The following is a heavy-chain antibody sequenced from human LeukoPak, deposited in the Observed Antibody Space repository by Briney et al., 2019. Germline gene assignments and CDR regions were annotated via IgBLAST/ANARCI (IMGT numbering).Heavy chain of an antibody. Sequence: GGSLRLSCAASGFTFSSYWMTWVRQGPGKGLEWVGNIKQDGSEKYYVDSVKGRFTISRDNAKNSLYLQMNSLRAEGTAVYYCARELSGSYYVSDYWGQGTLVTVSS. CDR1: GFTFSSYW. V-gene: IGHV3-7*01. CDR2: IKQDGSEK. CDR3: ARELSGSYYVSDY. J-gene: IGHJ4*02. D-gene: IGHD1-26*01.